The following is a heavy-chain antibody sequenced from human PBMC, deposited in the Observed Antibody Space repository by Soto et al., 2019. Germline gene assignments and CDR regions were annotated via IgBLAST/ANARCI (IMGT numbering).Heavy chain of an antibody. CDR2: IHYSGSS. J-gene: IGHJ4*01. Sequence: PSETLSLTCTVSGDSMTSGDYSWSWIRQPPGKGLEWIGFIHYSGSSYYNPSLKSRVTISVDTSKNQFSLKLDSVTAADTAVYYCARDLDTATYFDYWGHGTLVTVSS. CDR3: ARDLDTATYFDY. V-gene: IGHV4-30-4*08. CDR1: GDSMTSGDYS. D-gene: IGHD5-18*01.